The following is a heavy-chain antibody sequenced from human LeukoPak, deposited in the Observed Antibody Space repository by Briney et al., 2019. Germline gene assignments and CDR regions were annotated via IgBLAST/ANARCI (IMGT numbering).Heavy chain of an antibody. CDR2: IYHSGST. CDR1: GXSISSSNW. Sequence: SETLSLTCAVSGXSISSSNWWSWVRQPPGKGLEWIGEIYHSGSTKYNPSLKSRVTISVDKSTNQFSLKLSSVTAADTAVYYCASWSYYVSRYWGQGTLVTVSS. J-gene: IGHJ4*02. D-gene: IGHD3-10*02. CDR3: ASWSYYVSRY. V-gene: IGHV4-4*02.